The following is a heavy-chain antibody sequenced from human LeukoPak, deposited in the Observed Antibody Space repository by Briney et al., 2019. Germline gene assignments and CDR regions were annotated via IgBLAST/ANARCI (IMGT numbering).Heavy chain of an antibody. CDR1: GLALRTTGGG. V-gene: IGHV2-5*01. Sequence: SGPTLVKPTQTLTLTCTFSGLALRTTGGGVAWIREPPGKALEWLAITYWSDDKSYRPSLKNRITITKDTSKNQVVLTMTNMDPVETATYYCSHKGHGTGSYSMWGQGTLVTVSS. CDR2: TYWSDDK. D-gene: IGHD3-10*01. CDR3: SHKGHGTGSYSM. J-gene: IGHJ4*02.